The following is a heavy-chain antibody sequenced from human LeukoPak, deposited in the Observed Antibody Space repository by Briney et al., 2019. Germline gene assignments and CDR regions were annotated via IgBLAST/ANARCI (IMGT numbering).Heavy chain of an antibody. CDR2: IYTSGST. D-gene: IGHD2-8*01. CDR1: GGSISSYY. CDR3: ARDCTNGVCLPGTRGWFDP. Sequence: SETLSLTCTVSGGSISSYYWSWIRQPAGKGLEWIGRIYTSGSTNYNPSLKSRVTMSVDTSKNQFSLKLSSVTAADTAVYYCARDCTNGVCLPGTRGWFDPWGQGTLVTVSS. J-gene: IGHJ5*02. V-gene: IGHV4-4*07.